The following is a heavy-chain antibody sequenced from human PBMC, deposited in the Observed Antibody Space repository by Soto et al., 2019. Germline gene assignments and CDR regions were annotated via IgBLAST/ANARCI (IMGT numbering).Heavy chain of an antibody. V-gene: IGHV4-4*07. Sequence: PSETLSLTCSVSGVSITSYYWSWIRQSAGGGLEWMGRINTDGLSTYSPSFKSRLTMSLDTSKNQVSLRLISVTAADTAVYFCARVPVAVAATEDYYGLAVWGQGTTVPVSS. J-gene: IGHJ6*02. CDR2: INTDGLS. D-gene: IGHD2-15*01. CDR3: ARVPVAVAATEDYYGLAV. CDR1: GVSITSYY.